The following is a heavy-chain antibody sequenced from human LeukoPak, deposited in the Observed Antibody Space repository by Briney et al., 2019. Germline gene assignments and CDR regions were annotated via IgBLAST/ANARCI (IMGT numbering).Heavy chain of an antibody. CDR1: GFTFSSYA. V-gene: IGHV3-23*01. CDR3: AKALRGVTLSDY. D-gene: IGHD3-10*01. Sequence: HAGGSLRLSCAASGFTFSSYAMSWARQAPGKGLEWVSAISGSGGSTYYADSVKGRFTISRDNSKNTLYLQMNSLRAEDTAVYYCAKALRGVTLSDYWGQGTLVTVSS. CDR2: ISGSGGST. J-gene: IGHJ4*02.